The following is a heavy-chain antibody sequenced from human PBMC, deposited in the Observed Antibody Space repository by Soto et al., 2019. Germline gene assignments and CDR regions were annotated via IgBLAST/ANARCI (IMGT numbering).Heavy chain of an antibody. CDR2: IYRTGST. CDR1: GGSFTSNNW. Sequence: SETLSLTCAVSGGSFTSNNWWTWVRQPPGQGLEWIGEIYRTGSTNYNPSLKSRVTISLDKSENQFSLKVTSLTAADTAVYYCASRDPGTSVGYHDAFDIWGQGTMVTVS. D-gene: IGHD1-7*01. J-gene: IGHJ3*02. V-gene: IGHV4-4*02. CDR3: ASRDPGTSVGYHDAFDI.